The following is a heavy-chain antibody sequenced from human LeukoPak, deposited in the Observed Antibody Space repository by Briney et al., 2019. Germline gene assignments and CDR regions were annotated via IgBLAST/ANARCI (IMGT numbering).Heavy chain of an antibody. J-gene: IGHJ4*02. CDR3: AKDRHPYSTSSDY. CDR2: ISATSGT. CDR1: GFTFSNAW. V-gene: IGHV3-23*01. Sequence: GGSLRLACAASGFTFSNAWMSWVRQAPGKGLEWVSTISATSGTYYADSVAGRFTISRDNSKNTLYLQMNSLRAEDTAVYYCAKDRHPYSTSSDYWGQGALVTVSS. D-gene: IGHD6-6*01.